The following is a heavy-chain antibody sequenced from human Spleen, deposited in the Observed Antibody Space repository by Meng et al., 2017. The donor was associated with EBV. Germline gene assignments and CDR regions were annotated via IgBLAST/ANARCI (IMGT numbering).Heavy chain of an antibody. CDR3: TRDEGSGSYSGWFDP. CDR2: ISSDGSIT. J-gene: IGHJ5*02. CDR1: GFNFNIYW. V-gene: IGHV3-74*01. D-gene: IGHD3-10*01. Sequence: EVQLVEFGGGLGQPGGSLRLSCAASGFNFNIYWMHWVRQVPGKGLVWVSRISSDGSITNYADSVKGRFTISRDNAKNTLYLEMNSLRAEDAAVYYCTRDEGSGSYSGWFDPWGQGTLVTVSS.